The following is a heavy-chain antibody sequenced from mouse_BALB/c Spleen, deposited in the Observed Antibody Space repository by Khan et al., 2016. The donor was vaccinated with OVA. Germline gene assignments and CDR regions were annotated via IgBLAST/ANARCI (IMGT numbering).Heavy chain of an antibody. CDR3: TDGYYRDAMDY. Sequence: EVQLQQSGPELVKPGASVKISCKASGYSFTGYFMNWVKQSHGKSLEWIGSINPYNGDTFYNQKFKGKATLTVDKSSSTAQMERLSLKSEDAAVYYCTDGYYRDAMDYWGQGTSVTVSS. J-gene: IGHJ4*01. CDR1: GYSFTGYF. D-gene: IGHD2-3*01. V-gene: IGHV1-37*01. CDR2: INPYNGDT.